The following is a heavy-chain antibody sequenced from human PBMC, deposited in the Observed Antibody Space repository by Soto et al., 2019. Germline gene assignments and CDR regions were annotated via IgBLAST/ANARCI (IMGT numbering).Heavy chain of an antibody. V-gene: IGHV3-23*01. D-gene: IGHD3-22*01. CDR2: ISGSGGST. CDR3: AKGLKVVVVITLY. CDR1: GFTFSSYA. Sequence: PGGSLRLSCAASGFTFSSYAMSWVRQAPGKGLERVSAISGSGGSTYYADSVKGRFTISRDNSKNTLYLQMNSLRAEDTAVYYCAKGLKVVVVITLYWGQGTLVTVSS. J-gene: IGHJ4*02.